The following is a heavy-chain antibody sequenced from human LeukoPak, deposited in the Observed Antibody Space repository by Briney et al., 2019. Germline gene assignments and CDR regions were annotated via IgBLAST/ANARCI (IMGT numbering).Heavy chain of an antibody. Sequence: GGSLRLSCAASGFSVSGKFMSWVRQAPGKGLEWVSIIHYDGKIRYAGSVGGRFTIYRDDSENTLFLQMNSLRVNDTAVYFCASGDGYLQPYWGQGTLVTVSS. CDR2: IHYDGKI. CDR1: GFSVSGKF. CDR3: ASGDGYLQPY. D-gene: IGHD2-21*01. J-gene: IGHJ4*02. V-gene: IGHV3-53*01.